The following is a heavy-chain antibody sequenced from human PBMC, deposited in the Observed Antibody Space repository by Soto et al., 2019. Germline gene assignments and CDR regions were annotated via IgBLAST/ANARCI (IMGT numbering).Heavy chain of an antibody. CDR2: IYHSGST. D-gene: IGHD3-10*01. CDR3: ARGFGDPERSFDY. V-gene: IGHV4-31*03. J-gene: IGHJ4*02. CDR1: GGSISSGGYY. Sequence: QVQLQESGPGLVKPSQTLSLTCTVSGGSISSGGYYWSWSRQHLGKGLERIGYIYHSGSTYYNPSLKNRVTISVDTSKNQFSLKLSSVTAADTAVYYCARGFGDPERSFDYWGQGTLVTVSS.